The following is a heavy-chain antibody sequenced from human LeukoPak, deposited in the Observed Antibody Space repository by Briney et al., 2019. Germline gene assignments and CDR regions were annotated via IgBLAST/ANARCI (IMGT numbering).Heavy chain of an antibody. CDR1: GFTFSSYG. D-gene: IGHD3/OR15-3a*01. V-gene: IGHV3-33*01. Sequence: PGGSLRLSCAASGFTFSSYGMHWVRQAPGKGLEWVAVIWYDGSNKYYADSVKGRFTISRDNSKNTLYLQMNSLRAEDTAVYYRAREGRDDLMGGFDYWGQGTLVTVSS. J-gene: IGHJ4*02. CDR2: IWYDGSNK. CDR3: AREGRDDLMGGFDY.